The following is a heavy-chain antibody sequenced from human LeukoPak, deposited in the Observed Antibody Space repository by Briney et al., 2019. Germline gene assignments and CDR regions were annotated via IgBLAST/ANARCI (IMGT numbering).Heavy chain of an antibody. V-gene: IGHV4-59*01. CDR2: IYYSGST. CDR1: GGSISSYY. Sequence: SETLSLTCTVSGGSISSYYWSWIRQPPGKGLEWIGYIYYSGSTNYNPSLKSRVTISVDTSKNQFSLKLSSVTAADTAVYYCARGRHYGDPYYFDYWGQGTLVTVSS. CDR3: ARGRHYGDPYYFDY. D-gene: IGHD4-17*01. J-gene: IGHJ4*02.